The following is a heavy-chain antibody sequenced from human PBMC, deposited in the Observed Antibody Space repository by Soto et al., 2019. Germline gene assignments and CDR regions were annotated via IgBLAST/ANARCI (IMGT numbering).Heavy chain of an antibody. CDR1: GDTFTSYG. CDR2: ISAYNANT. V-gene: IGHV1-18*01. Sequence: QVQLVQSGAEVKKPGASVKVSCKASGDTFTSYGISWVRQAPGQGLEWMGWISAYNANTNYAHKLQGRVTMTTDTCTSTSYMELRSLRSDDTAVYFCARDRLGATGDYWGQGTLVTVSS. J-gene: IGHJ4*02. CDR3: ARDRLGATGDY. D-gene: IGHD1-26*01.